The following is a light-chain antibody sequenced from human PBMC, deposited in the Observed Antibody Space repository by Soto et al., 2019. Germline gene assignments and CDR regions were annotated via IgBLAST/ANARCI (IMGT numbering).Light chain of an antibody. Sequence: DIVMTQSPASLAVSLGERATINCTSSQSVLYSSNNKRYLAWYQQKPGQPPNLLISWASTRESGVPDRFSGSWSGTDFSLTISSQQAEDVAVYYCQQYFSRPFNFGQGTKLEIK. V-gene: IGKV4-1*01. CDR3: QQYFSRPFN. CDR1: QSVLYSSNNKRY. J-gene: IGKJ2*01. CDR2: WAS.